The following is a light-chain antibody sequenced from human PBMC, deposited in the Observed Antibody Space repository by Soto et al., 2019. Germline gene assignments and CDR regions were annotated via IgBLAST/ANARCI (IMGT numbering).Light chain of an antibody. CDR1: SSDVGGYNY. Sequence: QSVLTQPASVSGSPGQSITISCTGTSSDVGGYNYLSWYQQHPGKAPKVMIYEVSNRPSGVSNRFSGSKSGNTASLTISGLQAEDEADYFCSSYTTSGNQVFGGGTKLTVL. V-gene: IGLV2-14*01. J-gene: IGLJ3*02. CDR3: SSYTTSGNQV. CDR2: EVS.